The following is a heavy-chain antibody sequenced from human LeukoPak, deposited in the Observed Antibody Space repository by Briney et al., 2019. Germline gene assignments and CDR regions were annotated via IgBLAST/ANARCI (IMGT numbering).Heavy chain of an antibody. Sequence: GESLRISCKGSGYTFPYYWIAWVRQMPGKGLEWMGIIYPEDSDTRYSPSFQGLVTISADKSITTAYLQWSSLKASDTAMYYCARLRSSSWYTVDYWGQGTLVTVSS. CDR2: IYPEDSDT. D-gene: IGHD6-13*01. J-gene: IGHJ4*02. V-gene: IGHV5-51*01. CDR1: GYTFPYYW. CDR3: ARLRSSSWYTVDY.